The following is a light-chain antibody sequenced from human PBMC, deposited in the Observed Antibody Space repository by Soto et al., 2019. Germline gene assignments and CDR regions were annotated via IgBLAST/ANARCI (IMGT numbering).Light chain of an antibody. CDR2: DAS. V-gene: IGKV1-33*01. CDR3: QQYENLPT. Sequence: DSQMSQSPSSLSASVGDRVTITCQASQNINNYLNWYQQKPGRAPKLLIYDASNLEAGVPSRFRGSGSGTDFTFTISRLQPEDIATYYCQQYENLPTFGQGTRLEI. J-gene: IGKJ5*01. CDR1: QNINNY.